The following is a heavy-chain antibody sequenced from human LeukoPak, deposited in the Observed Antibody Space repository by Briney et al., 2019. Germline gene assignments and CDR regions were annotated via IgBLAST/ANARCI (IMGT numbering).Heavy chain of an antibody. V-gene: IGHV1-58*02. Sequence: SVKVSCKASGFTFTSSATQWVRQARGQRLEWIGWIVVGSGNTNYAQRFQERVTITRDMSTSTAYMELSSLRSEDTAVYYCAAGADWNYGGLDYWGQGTLVTVSS. J-gene: IGHJ4*02. CDR2: IVVGSGNT. CDR3: AAGADWNYGGLDY. CDR1: GFTFTSSA. D-gene: IGHD1-7*01.